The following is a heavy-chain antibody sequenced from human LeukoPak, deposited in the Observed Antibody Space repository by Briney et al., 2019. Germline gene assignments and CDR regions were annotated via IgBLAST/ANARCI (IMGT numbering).Heavy chain of an antibody. CDR2: ISYDGSNK. CDR1: GFTFSSYA. J-gene: IGHJ4*02. CDR3: ASGYDFWSGYYDFDY. D-gene: IGHD3-3*01. V-gene: IGHV3-30-3*01. Sequence: GGSLRLSCAASGFTFSSYAMHWVRQAPGKGLEWVAVISYDGSNKYYADSVKGRFTISRDNSKNTLYLQMNSLRAEDTAVYYCASGYDFWSGYYDFDYWGQGTLVTVSS.